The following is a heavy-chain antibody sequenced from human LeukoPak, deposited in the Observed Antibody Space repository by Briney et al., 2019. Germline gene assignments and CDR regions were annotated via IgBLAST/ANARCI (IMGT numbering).Heavy chain of an antibody. D-gene: IGHD1-7*01. Sequence: ASVKVSCKASGYTFTSHDINWVRQATGQGLEWMGWMNPNSGNTGYAQKFQGRVTITRNTSISTAYMELSSLRSEDTAVYYCARGLRYNWNYYAFDIWGQGTMVTVSS. CDR3: ARGLRYNWNYYAFDI. V-gene: IGHV1-8*03. CDR2: MNPNSGNT. J-gene: IGHJ3*02. CDR1: GYTFTSHD.